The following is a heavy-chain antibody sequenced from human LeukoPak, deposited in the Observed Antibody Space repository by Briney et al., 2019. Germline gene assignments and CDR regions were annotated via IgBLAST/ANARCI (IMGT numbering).Heavy chain of an antibody. CDR3: ATRRDSYYDSSGYYFNWFDP. CDR2: FDPEDGET. Sequence: ASVKVSCKVSGYTLTELSMHWVRQAPGKGLEWMGGFDPEDGETIYAQKFQGRVTMTEDTSTDTAYMELSSLRSEDTAVYYCATRRDSYYDSSGYYFNWFDPWGQGTLVTDSS. V-gene: IGHV1-24*01. CDR1: GYTLTELS. J-gene: IGHJ5*02. D-gene: IGHD3-22*01.